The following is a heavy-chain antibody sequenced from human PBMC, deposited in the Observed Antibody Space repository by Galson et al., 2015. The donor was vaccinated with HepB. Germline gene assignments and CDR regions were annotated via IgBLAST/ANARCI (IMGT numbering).Heavy chain of an antibody. V-gene: IGHV3-48*02. J-gene: IGHJ4*02. CDR3: ATDHNGDYRIFDY. CDR1: GFTFSSYS. CDR2: ISSSSSSI. Sequence: SLRLSCAASGFTFSSYSMNWVRQAPGKGLEWVAYISSSSSSIHYADSVKGRFTISRDSAKNSLYLQMSSLRDEDTALYYCATDHNGDYRIFDYWGQGTLVPVSS. D-gene: IGHD4-17*01.